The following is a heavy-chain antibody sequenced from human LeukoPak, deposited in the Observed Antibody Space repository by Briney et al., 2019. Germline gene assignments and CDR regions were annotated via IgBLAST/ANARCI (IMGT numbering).Heavy chain of an antibody. CDR2: IYPGDSDT. D-gene: IGHD3-10*01. Sequence: GESLKISCKGSGYSFTSYWIGWVRQMPGKGLELMGIIYPGDSDTRYSPSFQGQVTISADKSISTAYLQWSSLKASDTAMYYCARHHLGSGYDGEYVDYWGQGTLVTVSS. CDR3: ARHHLGSGYDGEYVDY. J-gene: IGHJ4*02. CDR1: GYSFTSYW. V-gene: IGHV5-51*01.